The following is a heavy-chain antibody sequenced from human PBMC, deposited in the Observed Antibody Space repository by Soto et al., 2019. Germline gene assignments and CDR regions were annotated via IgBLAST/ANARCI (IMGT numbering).Heavy chain of an antibody. D-gene: IGHD1-1*01. CDR1: GASISCFY. V-gene: IGHV4-4*07. J-gene: IGHJ5*02. Sequence: SETLSLTCTVSGASISCFYWSWIRKSAGKGLEWIGRIYATGTTDYNPSLKSRVMMSVDTSKKQFSLKLRSVAAADTAVYYCVRDGTKTLRDWFDPWGQGISVTVSS. CDR2: IYATGTT. CDR3: VRDGTKTLRDWFDP.